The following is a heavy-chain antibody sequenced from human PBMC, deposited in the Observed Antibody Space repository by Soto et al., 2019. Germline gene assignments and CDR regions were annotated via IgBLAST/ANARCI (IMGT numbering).Heavy chain of an antibody. J-gene: IGHJ6*01. V-gene: IGHV4-59*01. CDR1: YGSISSYY. CDR3: ARYRWGYGDYAVSYYYYGMEV. CDR2: IYYSVST. Sequence: PSQPLSDTRTVSYGSISSYYWRWILKTPCKLLELIGYIYYSVSTNYNPSLKSRVTISVDTSKNQFSLKLSSVTAADTAVYYCARYRWGYGDYAVSYYYYGMEVWGQGTTVTVSS. D-gene: IGHD4-17*01.